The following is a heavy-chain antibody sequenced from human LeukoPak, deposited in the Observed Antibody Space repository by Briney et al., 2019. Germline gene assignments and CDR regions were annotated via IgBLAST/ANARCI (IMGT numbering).Heavy chain of an antibody. Sequence: SQTLSLTCAISGDSVSTNSAAWNWIRQSPSRGLEWLGRTYYRSKWCNDYAVSVKSRITIKPDTSKNQFSLQLNSVTPEDTAVYYCARDPDSSGWFGLDYWGQGTLVTVSS. V-gene: IGHV6-1*01. J-gene: IGHJ4*02. CDR1: GDSVSTNSAA. CDR3: ARDPDSSGWFGLDY. CDR2: TYYRSKWCN. D-gene: IGHD6-19*01.